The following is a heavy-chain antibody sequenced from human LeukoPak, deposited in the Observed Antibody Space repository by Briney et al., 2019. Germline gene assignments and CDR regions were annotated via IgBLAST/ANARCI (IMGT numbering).Heavy chain of an antibody. J-gene: IGHJ6*03. CDR2: IYSGDTT. D-gene: IGHD3-9*01. Sequence: GGSLRLSCAASGFTFSSYGMHWVRQAPGKGLEWVSLIYSGDTTLYADSVKGRFTISRDNAKNSLYLQMNSLRAEDTAVYYCARDSYTVQLRYFDWLGSYMDVWGKGTTVTVSS. CDR1: GFTFSSYG. CDR3: ARDSYTVQLRYFDWLGSYMDV. V-gene: IGHV3-NL1*01.